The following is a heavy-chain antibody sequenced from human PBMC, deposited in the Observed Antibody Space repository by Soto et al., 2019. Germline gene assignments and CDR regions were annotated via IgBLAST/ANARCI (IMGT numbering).Heavy chain of an antibody. CDR3: ARALTASDIAASLPIGNYGMDV. D-gene: IGHD6-6*01. CDR2: IYYSGST. CDR1: GGSISSYY. Sequence: SETLSLTCTVSGGSISSYYWSWIRQPPGKGLEWIGYIYYSGSTNYNPSLKSRVTISVGTSKNQFSLKLSSVTAADTAVYYCARALTASDIAASLPIGNYGMDVWGKETXVTVSS. V-gene: IGHV4-59*01. J-gene: IGHJ6*04.